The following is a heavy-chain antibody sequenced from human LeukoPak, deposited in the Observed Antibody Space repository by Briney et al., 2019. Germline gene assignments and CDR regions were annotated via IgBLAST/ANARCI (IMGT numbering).Heavy chain of an antibody. J-gene: IGHJ4*02. Sequence: ASVKVSCEASGYTFTGYHIHWVRQAPGQGLEWMGRINPHSGGTNYAQKFQGSVTMTRDTSISTGYMELSRLRSDDTAVYYCARGTELITFDYWGQGTLVTVSS. D-gene: IGHD1-1*01. CDR2: INPHSGGT. V-gene: IGHV1-2*06. CDR1: GYTFTGYH. CDR3: ARGTELITFDY.